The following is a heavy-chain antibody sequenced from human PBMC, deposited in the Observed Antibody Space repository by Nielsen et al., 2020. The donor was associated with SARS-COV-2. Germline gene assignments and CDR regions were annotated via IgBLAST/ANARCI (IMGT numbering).Heavy chain of an antibody. CDR3: VRETESYPYYFDL. CDR1: GYTFSDYY. D-gene: IGHD1-26*01. V-gene: IGHV3-74*01. J-gene: IGHJ4*02. CDR2: INSDGSRS. Sequence: GESLKISCEGSGYTFSDYYMNWVRQAPGKGLMWVARINSDGSRSAYADAVKGRFIMSRDNANNSLYLEMNSLRAEDTAIYYCVRETESYPYYFDLWGQGTLVTVSS.